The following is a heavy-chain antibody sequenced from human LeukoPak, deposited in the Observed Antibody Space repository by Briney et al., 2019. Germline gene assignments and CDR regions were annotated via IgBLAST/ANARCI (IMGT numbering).Heavy chain of an antibody. Sequence: GGSLRLSCAASGFTFSSYAMSWVRQAPGKGLEWVSAISGSGGSAYYADSVKGRFTISRDNSKNTLYLQMNSLRAEDTAVYYCAKDLYYDFWSGYLGGPPGLITDNWFDPWGQGTLVTVSS. CDR3: AKDLYYDFWSGYLGGPPGLITDNWFDP. J-gene: IGHJ5*02. CDR2: ISGSGGSA. D-gene: IGHD3-3*01. V-gene: IGHV3-23*01. CDR1: GFTFSSYA.